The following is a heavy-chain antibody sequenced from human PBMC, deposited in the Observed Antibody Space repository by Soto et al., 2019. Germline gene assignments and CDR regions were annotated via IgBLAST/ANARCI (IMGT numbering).Heavy chain of an antibody. V-gene: IGHV4-4*07. J-gene: IGHJ5*02. CDR2: IYTSGST. Sequence: QVQLQESGPGLVNPSETLSLSCTVSNGSLINSYWNWFRQPPGKGLEWIGRIYTSGSTTYNPPLRSRVTMSVDTSKNQFSLKLNSVTAADTAVYYCARSSHKESWFDPWGQGTLVTVSS. CDR1: NGSLINSY. D-gene: IGHD6-13*01. CDR3: ARSSHKESWFDP.